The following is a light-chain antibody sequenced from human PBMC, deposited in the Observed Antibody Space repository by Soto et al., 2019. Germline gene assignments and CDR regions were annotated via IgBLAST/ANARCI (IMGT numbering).Light chain of an antibody. CDR3: QQYGSSPPIT. V-gene: IGKV3-20*01. J-gene: IGKJ3*01. Sequence: EIVLTQSPGTLSLSPGERATLSCRARQSVSSSYLAWYQHKPGQAPRLLIYGASGRATGIPDRFSGSGSGTDFTLTISRLEPEDFAVYYCQQYGSSPPITFGPGTKVDIK. CDR2: GAS. CDR1: QSVSSSY.